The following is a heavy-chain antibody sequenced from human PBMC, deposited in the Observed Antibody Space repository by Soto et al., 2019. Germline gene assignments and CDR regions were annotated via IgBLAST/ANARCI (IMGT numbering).Heavy chain of an antibody. J-gene: IGHJ4*02. CDR2: ISGSGGST. CDR1: GFTFSSYA. CDR3: AKDFWDIVVVVAATPIDY. D-gene: IGHD2-15*01. Sequence: EVQLLESGGGLVQPGGSLRLSCAASGFTFSSYAMSWVRQAPGKGLEWVSAISGSGGSTYYADSVKGRFTISRDNSKNTLYLQMNSLRAEDTAVYYCAKDFWDIVVVVAATPIDYWGQGTLVTVSS. V-gene: IGHV3-23*01.